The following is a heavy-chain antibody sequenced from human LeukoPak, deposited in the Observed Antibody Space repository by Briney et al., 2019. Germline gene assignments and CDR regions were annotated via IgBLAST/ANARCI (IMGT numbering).Heavy chain of an antibody. CDR3: ARGLYYYDRSTYDDFDY. D-gene: IGHD3-22*01. CDR1: GYPFSTYW. CDR2: VNPNDGAR. Sequence: ASVKVSCKASGYPFSTYWLHWVRQAPGQGLEWMGFVNPNDGARIYAQKFQGRITMTRDTSTNTVFMELSSLRSEDTAVYYCARGLYYYDRSTYDDFDYWGQGTLVTVSS. J-gene: IGHJ4*02. V-gene: IGHV1-46*01.